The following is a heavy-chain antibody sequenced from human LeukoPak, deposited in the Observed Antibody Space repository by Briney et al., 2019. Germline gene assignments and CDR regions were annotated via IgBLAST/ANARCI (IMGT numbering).Heavy chain of an antibody. CDR1: GFTFSSYA. D-gene: IGHD4-23*01. CDR3: ASSVVSGY. J-gene: IGHJ4*02. CDR2: ISSSGSLI. V-gene: IGHV3-21*01. Sequence: GGSLRLSCAASGFTFSSYAMHWVRQAPGKGLQWVSSISSSGSLIYYADSVKGRFTISRDNAKNSLYLQMNSLRAEDTAVYYCASSVVSGYWGQGTLVTVSS.